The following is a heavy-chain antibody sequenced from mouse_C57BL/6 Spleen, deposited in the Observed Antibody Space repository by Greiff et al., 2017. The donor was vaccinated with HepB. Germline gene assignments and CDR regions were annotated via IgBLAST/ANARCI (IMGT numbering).Heavy chain of an antibody. V-gene: IGHV1-85*01. J-gene: IGHJ2*01. CDR3: ARRGSSYYFDY. CDR2: IYPRDGST. Sequence: QVQLKESGPELVKPGASVKLSCKASGYTFTSYDINWVKQRPGQGLEWIGWIYPRDGSTKYNEKFKGKATLTVDTSSSTAYMELHSLTSEDSAVYFCARRGSSYYFDYWGQGTTLTVSS. D-gene: IGHD1-1*01. CDR1: GYTFTSYD.